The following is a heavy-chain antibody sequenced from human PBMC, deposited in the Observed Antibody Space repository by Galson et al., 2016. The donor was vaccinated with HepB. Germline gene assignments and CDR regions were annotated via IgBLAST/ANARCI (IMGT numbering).Heavy chain of an antibody. J-gene: IGHJ4*02. CDR3: ARDGRGDLDWVLLN. Sequence: SLRLSCAASGFTLSTYGMHWVRQAPGKGLEWVAVILYDGSKKYYADSVKGRFTISRDSSKNTLYLQMNRLRSEDTAVYYCARDGRGDLDWVLLNWGQGTLITGSS. CDR1: GFTLSTYG. V-gene: IGHV3-30*03. D-gene: IGHD3-9*01. CDR2: ILYDGSKK.